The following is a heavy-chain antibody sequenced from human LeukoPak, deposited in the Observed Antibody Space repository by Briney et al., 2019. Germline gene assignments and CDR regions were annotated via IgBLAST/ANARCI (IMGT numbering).Heavy chain of an antibody. V-gene: IGHV4-39*01. D-gene: IGHD6-19*01. CDR1: GGSISSSSYY. CDR2: IYYSGST. Sequence: SETPSLTCTVSGGSISSSSYYWGWLRQPPGQGREWISTIYYSGSTYYNPSLKSRVTISVDTSKNQFSLQLSSVTAADTAVYYCARYVLSVAGTSLWGQGTLVTVSS. J-gene: IGHJ4*02. CDR3: ARYVLSVAGTSL.